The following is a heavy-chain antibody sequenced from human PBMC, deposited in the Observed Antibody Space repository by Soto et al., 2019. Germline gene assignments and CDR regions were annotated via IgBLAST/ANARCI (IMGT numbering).Heavy chain of an antibody. CDR3: ARGGREVPRIPYDT. CDR1: GYTFTDYY. Sequence: QVHLVQSGAEVKKPGASVYVSCKASGYTFTDYYVHWVRQAPGQGLEWMGWINPNVGGTNYARKFQGMLTMTRDTSISTVYMQLTRLGPDYTARYYCARGGREVPRIPYDTWGQGTLVTVSS. D-gene: IGHD3-16*01. J-gene: IGHJ5*02. V-gene: IGHV1-2*02. CDR2: INPNVGGT.